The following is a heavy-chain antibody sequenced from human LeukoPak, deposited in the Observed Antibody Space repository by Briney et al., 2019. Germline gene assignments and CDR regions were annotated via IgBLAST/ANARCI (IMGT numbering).Heavy chain of an antibody. CDR1: GGSISSNGYY. D-gene: IGHD6-13*01. CDR2: IYHSGSS. CDR3: ARVGHLAAAGTYDY. Sequence: SETLSLTCTVSGGSISSNGYYWGWIRQPPGKGLEWIGSIYHSGSSYYNPSLKSRVTISFDTSKNQFSLKLSSVTAADTAVYYCARVGHLAAAGTYDYWGQGTLVTVSS. V-gene: IGHV4-39*01. J-gene: IGHJ4*02.